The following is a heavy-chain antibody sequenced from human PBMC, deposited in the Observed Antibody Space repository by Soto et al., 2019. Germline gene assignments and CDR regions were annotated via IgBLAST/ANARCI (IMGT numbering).Heavy chain of an antibody. CDR2: TYYRSKWYN. CDR3: ARDSDFLGSPEYSSSSGKRENWFDP. J-gene: IGHJ5*02. D-gene: IGHD6-6*01. CDR1: GDSVSSNSAA. Sequence: SQTLSLTCAISGDSVSSNSAAWNWIRQSPSRGLEWLGRTYYRSKWYNDYAVSVKSRITINPDTSKNQFSLQLNSVTPEETAVYYCARDSDFLGSPEYSSSSGKRENWFDPWGQGTLVTVSS. V-gene: IGHV6-1*01.